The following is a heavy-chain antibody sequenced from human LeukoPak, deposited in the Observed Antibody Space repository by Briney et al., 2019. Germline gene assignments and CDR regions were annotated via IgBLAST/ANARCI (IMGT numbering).Heavy chain of an antibody. CDR3: AKDPYYYDSSGYPDY. CDR1: GFTFSSYG. J-gene: IGHJ4*02. Sequence: GGSLRLSCAASGFTFSSYGMYWVRQAPGKGLEWVAFTRYDGSNKYYADSVKGRFTISRDNSKNTLYLKMNSLRAEDTAVYYCAKDPYYYDSSGYPDYWGQGTLVTVSS. D-gene: IGHD3-22*01. CDR2: TRYDGSNK. V-gene: IGHV3-30*02.